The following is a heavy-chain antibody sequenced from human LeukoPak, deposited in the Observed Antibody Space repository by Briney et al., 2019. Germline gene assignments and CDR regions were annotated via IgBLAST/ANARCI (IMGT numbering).Heavy chain of an antibody. J-gene: IGHJ4*02. V-gene: IGHV1-46*01. CDR1: GYTFISHD. CDR2: INPSGGST. D-gene: IGHD3-16*02. CDR3: ARDIDLLDYDYVWGSYRYTYFDY. Sequence: ASVKVSCKASGYTFISHDIYWVRQAPGQGLEWMGIINPSGGSTSYAQKFQGRVTMTRDMSTSTVYMELSSLRSEDTAVYYCARDIDLLDYDYVWGSYRYTYFDYWGQGTLVTVSS.